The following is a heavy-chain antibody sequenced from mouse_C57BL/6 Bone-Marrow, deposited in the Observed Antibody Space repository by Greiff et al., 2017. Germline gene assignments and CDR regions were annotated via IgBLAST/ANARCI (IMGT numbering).Heavy chain of an antibody. CDR3: ASPYYYGSSFAWFAY. CDR1: GYTFTSYW. J-gene: IGHJ3*01. CDR2: IHPNSGST. V-gene: IGHV1-64*01. D-gene: IGHD1-1*01. Sequence: QVQLQQPGAELVKPEASVKLSCKASGYTFTSYWMHWVKQRPGQGLEWIGMIHPNSGSTNYNEKFKSKATLTVDKSSSTAYMQLSSLTSEDSAVYYCASPYYYGSSFAWFAYWGQGTLVTVSA.